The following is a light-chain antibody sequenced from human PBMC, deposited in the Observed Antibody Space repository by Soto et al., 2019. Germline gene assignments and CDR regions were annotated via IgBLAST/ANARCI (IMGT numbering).Light chain of an antibody. J-gene: IGKJ1*01. V-gene: IGKV1-5*01. Sequence: IHITQSPSSLSASVGDRVTITCRASQGITNDLGWYQQKPGKAPKLLIYDASSLESGVPSRFSGSGSGAEFTLTISSLQPDDFATYYCQHYKMYSPWTFGQGTKVDI. CDR1: QGITND. CDR3: QHYKMYSPWT. CDR2: DAS.